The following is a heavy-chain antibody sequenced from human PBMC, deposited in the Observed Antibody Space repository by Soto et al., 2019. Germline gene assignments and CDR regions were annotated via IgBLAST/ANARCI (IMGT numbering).Heavy chain of an antibody. J-gene: IGHJ6*02. CDR1: GFTFSSYG. D-gene: IGHD3-22*01. CDR2: ISYDGSNK. Sequence: PGGSLRLSCAASGFTFSSYGMHWVRQAPGKGLEWVAVISYDGSNKYYADSVKGRFTISRDNSKNTLYLQLNSLRAEDTAVYYCAKDRYYYDSSGYYVVGGVPCHSYYGTHVWCPGTTVTLS. V-gene: IGHV3-30*18. CDR3: AKDRYYYDSSGYYVVGGVPCHSYYGTHV.